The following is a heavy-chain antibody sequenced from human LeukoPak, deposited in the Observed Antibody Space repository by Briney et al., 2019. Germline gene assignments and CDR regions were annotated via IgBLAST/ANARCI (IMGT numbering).Heavy chain of an antibody. CDR3: AKGISDGCYSPSDH. D-gene: IGHD2-15*01. J-gene: IGHJ4*02. CDR1: GFTFSTYA. V-gene: IGHV3-23*01. Sequence: GGSLRRSCAASGFTFSTYALSWGRQSPGKGLEWVSVMGGNGGTTYYADSVKGRFTISRDDSTNTLYLNMNSLRAEDTAVYYCAKGISDGCYSPSDHWGPGTLVTVSS. CDR2: MGGNGGTT.